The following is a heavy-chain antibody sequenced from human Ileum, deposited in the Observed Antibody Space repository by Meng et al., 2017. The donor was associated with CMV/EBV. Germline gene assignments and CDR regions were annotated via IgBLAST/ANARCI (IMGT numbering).Heavy chain of an antibody. CDR1: GFTFSNYA. CDR3: VKGYGMDV. V-gene: IGHV3-23*01. J-gene: IGHJ6*01. CDR2: FSYSGGRT. Sequence: GGSLRLSCVASGFTFSNYALGWVRRAPGKGLEWVSGFSYSGGRTYYADPVKGRFTISRDNSKSTLYLQMDSLRAEDTAIYYCVKGYGMDVWGQGTRVT.